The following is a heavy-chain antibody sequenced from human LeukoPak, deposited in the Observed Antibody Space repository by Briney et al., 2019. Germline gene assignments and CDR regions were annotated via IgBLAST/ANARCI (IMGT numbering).Heavy chain of an antibody. Sequence: SGTLSLTCAVSGGSISSSNWWSWVGRPPGKGLEWIGKIYHSGSTYYNPSLKSRVTISVATSKTQFSLTLSSVTAADTAVYYCARVKYFDWLLQNPYNWFDPWGQGTLVTVSS. J-gene: IGHJ5*02. V-gene: IGHV4-4*02. CDR3: ARVKYFDWLLQNPYNWFDP. CDR1: GGSISSSNW. D-gene: IGHD3-9*01. CDR2: IYHSGST.